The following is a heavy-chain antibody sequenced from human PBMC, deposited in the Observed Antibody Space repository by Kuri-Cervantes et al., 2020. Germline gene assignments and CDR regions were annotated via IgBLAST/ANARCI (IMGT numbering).Heavy chain of an antibody. CDR1: GGSISNYY. D-gene: IGHD6-13*01. CDR3: ASRKAAAGVDVFDI. J-gene: IGHJ3*02. Sequence: ESLKISCTVSGGSISNYYWSWIRQPPGKGLEWIAYIYSSGSTNYNPSLKSRVTISVDTSKNQFSLQLNSVTPEDTAVYYRASRKAAAGVDVFDIWGQGTMVTVSS. V-gene: IGHV4-59*12. CDR2: IYSSGST.